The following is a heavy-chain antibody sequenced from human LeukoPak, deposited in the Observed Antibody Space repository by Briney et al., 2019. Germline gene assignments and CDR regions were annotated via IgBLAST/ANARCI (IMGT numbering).Heavy chain of an antibody. Sequence: SETLSLTCAVSGGSISSSNWWSWVRPPPGKGLEWIGEIYHSGSTNYNPSLKSRVTISVDKSKNQFSLKLSSVTAADTAVYYCARRGNFWSGYYSRGYYFDYWGQGTLVTVSS. CDR3: ARRGNFWSGYYSRGYYFDY. CDR2: IYHSGST. D-gene: IGHD3-3*01. J-gene: IGHJ4*02. CDR1: GGSISSSNW. V-gene: IGHV4-4*02.